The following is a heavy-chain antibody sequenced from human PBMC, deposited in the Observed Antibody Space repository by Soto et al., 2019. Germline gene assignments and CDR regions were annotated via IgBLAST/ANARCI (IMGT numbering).Heavy chain of an antibody. J-gene: IGHJ3*02. D-gene: IGHD2-15*01. CDR2: ISAYNGNT. Sequence: ASVKVSCKASGYTFTSYGISWVRQAPGQGLEWMGWISAYNGNTNYAQKLQGRVTMTTDTSTSTAYMELRSLRSDDTAVYYCARTTYCSGGSCYSAFGIWGQGTMVTVSS. V-gene: IGHV1-18*01. CDR1: GYTFTSYG. CDR3: ARTTYCSGGSCYSAFGI.